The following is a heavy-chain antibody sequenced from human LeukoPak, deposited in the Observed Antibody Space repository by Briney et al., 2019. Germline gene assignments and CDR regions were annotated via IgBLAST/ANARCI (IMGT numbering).Heavy chain of an antibody. CDR2: INAGNGNT. J-gene: IGHJ6*02. V-gene: IGHV1-3*01. CDR3: ARDYFWSGSYGMDV. D-gene: IGHD3-3*01. Sequence: ASVKVSCKASGLTFTSYAMHWVRQAPGQRLDWMGWINAGNGNTRYSQKFQGRVTITRDTSASTAYMELSSLRSEDTAVYYCARDYFWSGSYGMDVWGQGTTVTVSS. CDR1: GLTFTSYA.